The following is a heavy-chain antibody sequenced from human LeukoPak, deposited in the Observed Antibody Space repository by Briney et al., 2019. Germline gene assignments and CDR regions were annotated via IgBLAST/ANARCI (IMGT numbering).Heavy chain of an antibody. CDR1: GYTLTELS. CDR3: ATVSVSDFDWLFY. V-gene: IGHV1-24*01. D-gene: IGHD3-9*01. CDR2: FDPEDGET. Sequence: APVKVSCKVSGYTLTELSMHWVRQAPGKGLEWMGGFDPEDGETIYAQKFQGRVTMTESTSTDTAYMELSSLRSEDTAVYYCATVSVSDFDWLFYWGQGTLVTVSS. J-gene: IGHJ4*02.